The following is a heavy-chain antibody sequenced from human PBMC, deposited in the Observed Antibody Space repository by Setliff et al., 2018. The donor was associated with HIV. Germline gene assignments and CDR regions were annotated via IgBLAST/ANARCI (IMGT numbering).Heavy chain of an antibody. D-gene: IGHD2-21*01. CDR3: AKRRVCNTSCYIVDYMDV. J-gene: IGHJ6*03. Sequence: GGSLRLSCAASGFTFSSYAMSWVRQTPGKGLEWVSFISSSAGSTYYSDSVKGRFTISRDNSKNMLYLQMNSLRADDTAVYYCAKRRVCNTSCYIVDYMDVWGKGTTVTVSS. V-gene: IGHV3-23*01. CDR1: GFTFSSYA. CDR2: ISSSAGST.